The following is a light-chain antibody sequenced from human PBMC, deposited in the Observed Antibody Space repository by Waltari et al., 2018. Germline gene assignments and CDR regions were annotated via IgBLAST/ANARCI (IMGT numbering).Light chain of an antibody. CDR2: EAS. J-gene: IGLJ7*01. V-gene: IGLV1-51*02. CDR3: GTWDSSLSGAV. Sequence: QSFLTQPPSVSAAPGQRVTLTGSGVSATFGPNYVSWYRQFPGTAPKLLIYEASERPSGIPGRFSGSKSGTSATLDITGLQAGDEADYYCGTWDSSLSGAVFGAGTHLTVL. CDR1: SATFGPNY.